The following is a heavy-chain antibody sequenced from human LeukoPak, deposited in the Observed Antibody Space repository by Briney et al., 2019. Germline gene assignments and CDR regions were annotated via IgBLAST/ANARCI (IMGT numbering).Heavy chain of an antibody. Sequence: GGSLRLSCAASGFTFSSYGMHWVRQAPGKGLEWVAVISYDGSNKYYADSVKGRFTISRDNSKNTLYLQMNSLRAEDTAVYYCAKDALQWLVIFNFDYWGQGTLVTVSS. J-gene: IGHJ4*02. D-gene: IGHD6-19*01. CDR2: ISYDGSNK. CDR3: AKDALQWLVIFNFDY. CDR1: GFTFSSYG. V-gene: IGHV3-30*18.